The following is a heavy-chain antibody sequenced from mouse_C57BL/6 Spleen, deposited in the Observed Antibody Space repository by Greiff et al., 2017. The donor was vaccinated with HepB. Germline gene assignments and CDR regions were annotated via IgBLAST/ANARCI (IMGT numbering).Heavy chain of an antibody. CDR1: GYTFTSYW. CDR3: ARRGYDDYYAMDY. J-gene: IGHJ4*01. D-gene: IGHD2-3*01. V-gene: IGHV1-64*01. CDR2: IHPNSGST. Sequence: QVQLQQSGAELVKPGASVKLSCKASGYTFTSYWMHWVKQRPGQGLEWIGMIHPNSGSTNYNEKFKSKATLTVDKSSSTAYMQLSSLTSEDSAVYYCARRGYDDYYAMDYWGQGTSVTVSS.